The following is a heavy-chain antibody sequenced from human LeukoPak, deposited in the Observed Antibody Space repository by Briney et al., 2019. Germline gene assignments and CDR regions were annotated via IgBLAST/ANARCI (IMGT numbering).Heavy chain of an antibody. CDR2: IYHSGST. CDR3: ARQNGFGEEFDY. CDR1: GYSINSEYY. V-gene: IGHV4-38-2*01. D-gene: IGHD3-3*01. J-gene: IGHJ4*02. Sequence: SETLSLTCAVSGYSINSEYYWGWIRQPPGKGLEWIGSIYHSGSTYYNPSLKSRVTMPVDTSKNQFSLKLTSVTAADTAVYYCARQNGFGEEFDYWGQGTLVTVSS.